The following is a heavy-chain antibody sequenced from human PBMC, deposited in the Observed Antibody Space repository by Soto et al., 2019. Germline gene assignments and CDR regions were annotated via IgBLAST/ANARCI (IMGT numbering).Heavy chain of an antibody. CDR3: ARDREYYYGSVSYIGYYYGMDV. D-gene: IGHD3-10*01. Sequence: PGGSLRLSCAASGFTFSSYAMHWVRQAPGKGLEWVAVISYDGSNKYYADSVKGRFTISRDNSKNTLYLQMNSLRAEDTAVYYCARDREYYYGSVSYIGYYYGMDVWCQGIMGTVSS. V-gene: IGHV3-30-3*01. CDR2: ISYDGSNK. CDR1: GFTFSSYA. J-gene: IGHJ6*02.